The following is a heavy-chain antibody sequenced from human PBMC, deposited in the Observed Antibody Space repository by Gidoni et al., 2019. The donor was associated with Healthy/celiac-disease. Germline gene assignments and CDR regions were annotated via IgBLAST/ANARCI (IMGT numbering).Heavy chain of an antibody. J-gene: IGHJ4*02. D-gene: IGHD3-22*01. Sequence: QLQLQESGPGLVKPSETLSLTCTVSGGSISSSSYYWGWIRQPPGKGLEWIGSIYYSGSTYYNPSLKSRVTISVDTSKNQFSLKLSSVTAADTAVYYCARHRNSSGYLGPVGYWGQGTLVTVSS. CDR3: ARHRNSSGYLGPVGY. CDR1: GGSISSSSYY. V-gene: IGHV4-39*01. CDR2: IYYSGST.